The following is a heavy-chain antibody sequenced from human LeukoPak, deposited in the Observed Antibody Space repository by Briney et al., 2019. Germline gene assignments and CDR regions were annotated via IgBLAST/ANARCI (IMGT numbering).Heavy chain of an antibody. J-gene: IGHJ4*02. CDR1: GFTFSSYW. V-gene: IGHV3-74*01. Sequence: GGSLRLSCAASGFTFSSYWMHWVRQAPGKGLVWVSRINSDGSSTSYADSVKGRFTISRDNAKNTLYLQMNSLRAEDTAVYYCVTELLQPSDFDYWGQGTLVTVSS. CDR3: VTELLQPSDFDY. CDR2: INSDGSST. D-gene: IGHD3-10*01.